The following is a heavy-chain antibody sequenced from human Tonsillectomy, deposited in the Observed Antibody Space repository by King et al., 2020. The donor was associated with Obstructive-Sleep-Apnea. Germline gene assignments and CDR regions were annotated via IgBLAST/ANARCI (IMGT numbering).Heavy chain of an antibody. CDR3: ARFKAVAGADY. D-gene: IGHD6-19*01. J-gene: IGHJ4*02. CDR2: SNPNSGAT. CDR1: GYTFTGDY. V-gene: IGHV1-2*02. Sequence: QLVQSGAEVKKPGASVKVSCKASGYTFTGDYMYWVRQAPGQGLEWMGWSNPNSGATNSAQKFQGRVTMTRDTSSSTAYMELRRLTSDDTAVYYCARFKAVAGADYWGQGTLVTVSS.